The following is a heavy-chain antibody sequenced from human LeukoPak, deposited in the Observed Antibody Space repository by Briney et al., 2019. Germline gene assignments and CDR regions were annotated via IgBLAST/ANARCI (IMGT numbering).Heavy chain of an antibody. CDR1: GYTFTSYD. D-gene: IGHD3-16*01. J-gene: IGHJ4*02. CDR2: MNPNSSNT. CDR3: AEIQGGADY. V-gene: IGHV1-8*03. Sequence: GASVKVSCKASGYTFTSYDINWVRQATGQGLEWMGWMNPNSSNTGYAQKFQGRVTITADKSTSTAYMELSSLRSEDTAVYYCAEIQGGADYWGQGTLVTVSS.